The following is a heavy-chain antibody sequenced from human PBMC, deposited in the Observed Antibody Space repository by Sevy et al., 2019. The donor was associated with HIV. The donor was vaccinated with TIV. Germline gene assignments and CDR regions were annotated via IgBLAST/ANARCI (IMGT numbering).Heavy chain of an antibody. CDR1: GFNFNSYD. J-gene: IGHJ5*02. Sequence: GGSLRLSCAASGFNFNSYDMHWVRQAPGKGLEWVALVSYDGSNKYYADSVKGRFTISRDNSKNALYLQMNSLRAADTANYSWARGGGALTVKWFDPWGQGTLVTVSS. CDR3: ARGGGALTVKWFDP. CDR2: VSYDGSNK. D-gene: IGHD7-27*01. V-gene: IGHV3-30*03.